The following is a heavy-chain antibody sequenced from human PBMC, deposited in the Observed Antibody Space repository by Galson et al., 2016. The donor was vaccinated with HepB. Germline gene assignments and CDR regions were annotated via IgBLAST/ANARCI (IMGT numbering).Heavy chain of an antibody. D-gene: IGHD7-27*01. CDR1: GFTFSTYG. CDR2: ILYDGTNK. CDR3: ASGEPIVGREFDY. V-gene: IGHV3-30*03. Sequence: SLRLSCAASGFTFSTYGMHWVRQAPGKGLEWVAVILYDGTNKYYADSVKGRFTISRDNSKNTLYLQMNRLRAEDTALYYGASGEPIVGREFDYWGQGTLVTVAS. J-gene: IGHJ4*02.